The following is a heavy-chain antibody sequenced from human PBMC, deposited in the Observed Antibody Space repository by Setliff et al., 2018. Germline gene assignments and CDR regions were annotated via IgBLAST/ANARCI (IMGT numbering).Heavy chain of an antibody. Sequence: SETLSLTCTVSGASINNHFWSWIRQPPGKGLEWIGYLSHSGSSNYNPSLKSRVTMLVDTSKNQFSLKLSSVTAADTAVYYCAKVITVFGVVIMENWFDPWGQGTLVTGLL. CDR1: GASINNHF. J-gene: IGHJ5*02. D-gene: IGHD3-3*01. CDR3: AKVITVFGVVIMENWFDP. CDR2: LSHSGSS. V-gene: IGHV4-59*11.